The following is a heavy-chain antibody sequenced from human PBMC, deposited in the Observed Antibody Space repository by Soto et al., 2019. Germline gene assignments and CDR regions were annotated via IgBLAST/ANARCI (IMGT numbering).Heavy chain of an antibody. Sequence: QVQLQQWGAGLLKPSETLSLTCAVYGGSFSGYYWSWIRQPPGKGLEWIGEINHSGSTNYNPSLKSRLTISVDTSKNQFSLKLSSVTAADTAVYYCAAGGGYSYGYLVDYWGQGTLVTVSS. CDR1: GGSFSGYY. CDR3: AAGGGYSYGYLVDY. D-gene: IGHD5-18*01. V-gene: IGHV4-34*01. CDR2: INHSGST. J-gene: IGHJ4*02.